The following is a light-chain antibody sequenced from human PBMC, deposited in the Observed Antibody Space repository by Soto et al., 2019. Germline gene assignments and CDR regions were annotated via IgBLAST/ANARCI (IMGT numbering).Light chain of an antibody. CDR2: YDS. J-gene: IGLJ2*01. Sequence: SYELTQPPSVSVAPGKTAKITCGGNNIGSKSVHWYEQKPGQAPVLVIYYDSARPSGIPERFSGSNSGNTASLSIGRVEAGDEADYYGQVWDSSSDHVVFGGGTKLTVL. V-gene: IGLV3-21*04. CDR3: QVWDSSSDHVV. CDR1: NIGSKS.